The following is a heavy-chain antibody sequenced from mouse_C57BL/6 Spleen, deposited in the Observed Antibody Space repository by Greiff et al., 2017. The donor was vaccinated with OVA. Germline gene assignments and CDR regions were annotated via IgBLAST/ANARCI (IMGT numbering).Heavy chain of an antibody. Sequence: VKLKESGPGLVAPSQSLSITCTVSGFSLTSYAISWVRQPPGKGLEWLGVIWTGGGTNYNSALNSRLSISKDNSKSQVFLKMNSLQTDDTARYYCARTLYGSGCYFDYWGQGTTLTVSS. J-gene: IGHJ2*01. CDR2: IWTGGGT. CDR1: GFSLTSYA. V-gene: IGHV2-9-1*01. CDR3: ARTLYGSGCYFDY. D-gene: IGHD1-1*01.